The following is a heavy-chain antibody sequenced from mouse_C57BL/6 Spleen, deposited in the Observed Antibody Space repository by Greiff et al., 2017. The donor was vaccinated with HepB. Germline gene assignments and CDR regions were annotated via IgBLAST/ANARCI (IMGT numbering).Heavy chain of an antibody. Sequence: QVQLQQSGAELVRPGTSVKVSCKASGYAFTNYLIEWVKQRPGQGLEWIGVINPGSGGTNYNEKFKGKATLTADKSSSTAYMQLSSLTSEDSAVYFCARGSSGYVGFAYWGQGTLVTVS. CDR3: ARGSSGYVGFAY. CDR2: INPGSGGT. D-gene: IGHD3-2*02. J-gene: IGHJ3*01. V-gene: IGHV1-54*01. CDR1: GYAFTNYL.